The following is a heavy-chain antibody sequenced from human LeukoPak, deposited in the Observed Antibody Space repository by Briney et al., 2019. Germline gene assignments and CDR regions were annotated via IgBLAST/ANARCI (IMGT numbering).Heavy chain of an antibody. V-gene: IGHV3-21*01. D-gene: IGHD4-17*01. CDR2: ISSSSSYI. J-gene: IGHJ3*02. CDR3: ARDRNYGDYGDAFDI. Sequence: GGSLRLSCAASGFIFSSYSMNWVRQAPGKGLEWVSSISSSSSYIYYADSVEGRFTISRDNAKNSLYLQIDSLRAEDTAVYYCARDRNYGDYGDAFDIWGQGTMVTVSS. CDR1: GFIFSSYS.